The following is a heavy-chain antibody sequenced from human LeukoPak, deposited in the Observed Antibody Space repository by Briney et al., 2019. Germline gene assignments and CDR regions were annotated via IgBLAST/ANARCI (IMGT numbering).Heavy chain of an antibody. CDR2: INDSGST. D-gene: IGHD3-3*01. J-gene: IGHJ6*03. CDR3: AGQRYDVRSGYYSGGFYYMDA. Sequence: PSETLSLTCTVSGGSLSSYYWTWIRQSPGKGLEWNGYINDSGSTKSNPSLKSRVSISVSTPKNQFYLELSSVTAADTAVYYCAGQRYDVRSGYYSGGFYYMDAWGEGTTVTVSS. V-gene: IGHV4-59*08. CDR1: GGSLSSYY.